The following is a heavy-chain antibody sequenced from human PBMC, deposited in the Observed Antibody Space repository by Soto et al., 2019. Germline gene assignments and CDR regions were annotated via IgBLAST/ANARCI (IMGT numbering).Heavy chain of an antibody. J-gene: IGHJ4*02. D-gene: IGHD4-17*01. CDR1: GGSISSSSYY. V-gene: IGHV4-39*01. CDR3: ARRGDYGDYFDY. Sequence: LSLTCTVSGGSISSSSYYWGWIRQPPGKGLEWIGSIYYSGSTYYNPSLKSRVTISVDTSKNQFSLKLSSVTAADTAVYYCARRGDYGDYFDYWGQGTLVTVS. CDR2: IYYSGST.